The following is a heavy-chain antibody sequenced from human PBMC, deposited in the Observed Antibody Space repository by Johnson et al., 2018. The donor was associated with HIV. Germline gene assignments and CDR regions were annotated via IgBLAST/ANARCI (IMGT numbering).Heavy chain of an antibody. Sequence: QLVESGGGVVQPGRSLRLSCAASGFTFSSYALHWVRQAPGKGLEWVAVISYDGSNKYYADSVKGRFTISRDNSKNKLYLQMNSLRAEEPAVYFCARAKGYYDSSGAFDIWGQGTMVTVSS. V-gene: IGHV3-30*04. J-gene: IGHJ3*02. CDR2: ISYDGSNK. CDR3: ARAKGYYDSSGAFDI. CDR1: GFTFSSYA. D-gene: IGHD3-22*01.